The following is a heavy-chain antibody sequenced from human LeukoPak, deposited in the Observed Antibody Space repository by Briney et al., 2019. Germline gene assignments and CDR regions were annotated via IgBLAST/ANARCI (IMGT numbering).Heavy chain of an antibody. V-gene: IGHV3-23*01. J-gene: IGHJ4*02. CDR3: AKDQEGNYGFSTPLDY. Sequence: GGSLRLSCAASGFTFSSYAMSWVRQAPGKGLEWVSAISGSGGSTYYADSVKGRFTISRDNSKNTLYLQMNSLRAEDTAVYYCAKDQEGNYGFSTPLDYWGQGTLVTVSS. CDR1: GFTFSSYA. CDR2: ISGSGGST. D-gene: IGHD3-3*01.